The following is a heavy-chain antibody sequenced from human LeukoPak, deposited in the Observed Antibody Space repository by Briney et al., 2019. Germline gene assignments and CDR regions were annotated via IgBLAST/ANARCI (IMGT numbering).Heavy chain of an antibody. CDR1: GFTFSNYA. D-gene: IGHD3-10*01. CDR2: ISGSGGST. CDR3: AKDRPPYYYGSGVDAFDI. J-gene: IGHJ3*02. V-gene: IGHV3-23*01. Sequence: GGSLRLSCAASGFTFSNYAMSWVRQAPGKGLEWASAISGSGGSTYYADSVKGRFTISRDNSKNTLYLQMNSLRAEDTAVYYCAKDRPPYYYGSGVDAFDIWGQGTMVTVSS.